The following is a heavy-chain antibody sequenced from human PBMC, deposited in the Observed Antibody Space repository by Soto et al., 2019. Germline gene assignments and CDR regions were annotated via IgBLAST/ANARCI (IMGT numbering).Heavy chain of an antibody. V-gene: IGHV4-30-2*01. CDR3: ARGHYYYGMDA. Sequence: SETLSLTCTVSNGSVSSGTYSWSWVRQPPGKGLEWIGYIYYSGTTYYTPSLKSRLTMSMDRANDHFSLNLTSVTAADTAVYFCARGHYYYGMDAWGPGITLTVSS. J-gene: IGHJ6*02. CDR1: NGSVSSGTYS. CDR2: IYYSGTT.